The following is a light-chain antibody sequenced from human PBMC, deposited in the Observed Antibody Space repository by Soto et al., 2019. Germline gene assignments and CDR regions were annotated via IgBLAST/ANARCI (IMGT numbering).Light chain of an antibody. V-gene: IGKV1-5*01. CDR2: DAS. CDR1: QSIGRF. J-gene: IGKJ1*01. Sequence: DIQMTQSPSTLSASVGDRVTITCRASQSIGRFLAWYQHQPGKAPKLLIYDASTLESGVPSSISGGASATDFPTTITRLHPDFVGTYYCQRCYMPWTFGQGTKVDIK. CDR3: QRCYMPWT.